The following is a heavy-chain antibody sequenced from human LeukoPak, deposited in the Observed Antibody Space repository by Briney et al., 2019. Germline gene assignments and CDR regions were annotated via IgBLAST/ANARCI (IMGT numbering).Heavy chain of an antibody. CDR1: GFTLSSYA. Sequence: GGSLRLSCAASGFTLSSYAMSWVRQAPGKGVEWCSAISGSGGSTYYADSVKGRFTISTDNSKTTLYLQMNRPRAEATAVSYCANDPLATVTIFDYCGQGTLVTVSS. V-gene: IGHV3-23*01. D-gene: IGHD4-17*01. CDR3: ANDPLATVTIFDY. CDR2: ISGSGGST. J-gene: IGHJ4*02.